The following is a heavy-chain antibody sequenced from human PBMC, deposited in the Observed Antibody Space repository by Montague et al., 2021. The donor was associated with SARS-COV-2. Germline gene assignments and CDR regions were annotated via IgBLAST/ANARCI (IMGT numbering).Heavy chain of an antibody. J-gene: IGHJ6*02. CDR1: GFTFSNIW. Sequence: SLRLSCAASGFTFSNIWMSWVRQAPGKGLEWVAHIKPDESEKNCVDSVKGRFSISRDNAKNSLYLQMDNLRAEDTAIYYCAKNGGAHGLDVWGQGTSVSVSS. V-gene: IGHV3-7*01. CDR3: AKNGGAHGLDV. D-gene: IGHD4-23*01. CDR2: IKPDESEK.